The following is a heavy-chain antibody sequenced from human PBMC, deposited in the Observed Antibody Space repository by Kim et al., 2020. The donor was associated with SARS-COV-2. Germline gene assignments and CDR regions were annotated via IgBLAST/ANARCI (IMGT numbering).Heavy chain of an antibody. D-gene: IGHD4-17*01. CDR1: GYTFTSYY. V-gene: IGHV1-46*01. J-gene: IGHJ6*02. CDR3: ARDLTVTTDNYYYYGMDV. CDR2: INPSGGST. Sequence: ASVKVSCKASGYTFTSYYMHWVRQAPGQGLEWMGIINPSGGSTSYAQKFQGRVTMTRDTSTSKVYMEVSSLRSEDTAVYYCARDLTVTTDNYYYYGMDVWGQGTTVTVSS.